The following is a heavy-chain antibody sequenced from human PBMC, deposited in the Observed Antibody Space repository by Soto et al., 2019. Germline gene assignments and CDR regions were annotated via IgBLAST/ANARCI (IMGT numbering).Heavy chain of an antibody. CDR3: ARGFSYDSSGYYYHHYFVY. D-gene: IGHD3-22*01. V-gene: IGHV4-39*01. CDR2: IYYSGST. CDR1: GGSISSSSYY. Sequence: TSETLSLTCTVSGGSISSSSYYWGWIRQPPGKGLEWIGSIYYSGSTYYNPSLKSRVTISVDTSKNQFSLKLSSVTAADMAVYYCARGFSYDSSGYYYHHYFVYWGQGTLVTVSS. J-gene: IGHJ4*02.